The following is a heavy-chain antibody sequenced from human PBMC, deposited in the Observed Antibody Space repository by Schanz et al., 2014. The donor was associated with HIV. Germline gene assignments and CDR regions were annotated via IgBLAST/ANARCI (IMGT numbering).Heavy chain of an antibody. CDR1: GSSVTYFY. CDR2: VNHSGDT. Sequence: QVPLQQWGAGLLKPSETLSLTCAVYGSSVTYFYWTWIRQSPGKGLEWIAEVNHSGDTNYNPSLKSRVTISVDTSKNQFSLKLSSVTAADTAVYYCARGIRRDCRSPSCNTGWFDPWGQGTLVTVSS. J-gene: IGHJ5*02. D-gene: IGHD2-2*02. CDR3: ARGIRRDCRSPSCNTGWFDP. V-gene: IGHV4-34*02.